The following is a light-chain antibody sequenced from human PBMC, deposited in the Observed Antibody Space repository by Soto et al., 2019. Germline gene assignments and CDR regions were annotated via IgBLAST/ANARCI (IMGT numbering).Light chain of an antibody. CDR2: DAS. V-gene: IGKV3-11*01. CDR1: QSVCSY. CDR3: QQRSNWSWT. J-gene: IGKJ1*01. Sequence: EIVLTQSPATLSLSPGERATLSCRASQSVCSYLAWYHQKPGQAPRLLIYDASNRATGIPARFSGSGSGTDFTVTISCLEPEDFAVYYCQQRSNWSWTFGQGTKVEIK.